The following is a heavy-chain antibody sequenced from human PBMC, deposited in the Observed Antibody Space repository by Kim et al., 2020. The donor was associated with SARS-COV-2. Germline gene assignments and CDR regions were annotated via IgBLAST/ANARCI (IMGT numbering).Heavy chain of an antibody. D-gene: IGHD1-26*01. CDR1: GFTFSSYA. J-gene: IGHJ4*02. CDR3: AKGWELLDY. CDR2: IYSGGSST. Sequence: GGSLRLSCAASGFTFSSYAMSWVRQAPGKGLEWVSVIYSGGSSTYYADSVKGRFTISRDNSKNTLYLQMNSLRAEDTAVYYCAKGWELLDYWGQGTLVTVSS. V-gene: IGHV3-23*03.